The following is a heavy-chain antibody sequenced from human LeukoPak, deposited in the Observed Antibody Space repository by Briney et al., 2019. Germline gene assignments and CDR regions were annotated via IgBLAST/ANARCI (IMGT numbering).Heavy chain of an antibody. J-gene: IGHJ5*02. V-gene: IGHV1-18*01. D-gene: IGHD6-6*01. Sequence: ASVKVSCKASGYTFTSYGISWVRQAPGQGLEWMGWISAYNGNTNYAQKFQGRVTMTRDTSISTAYMELSRLRSDDTAVYYCARQTFEYSSSTDWFDPWGQGTLVTVSS. CDR3: ARQTFEYSSSTDWFDP. CDR2: ISAYNGNT. CDR1: GYTFTSYG.